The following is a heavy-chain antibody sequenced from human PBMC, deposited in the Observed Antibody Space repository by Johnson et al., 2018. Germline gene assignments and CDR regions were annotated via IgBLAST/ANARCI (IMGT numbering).Heavy chain of an antibody. J-gene: IGHJ3*02. D-gene: IGHD2-15*01. CDR1: GGTFSSYA. CDR3: ASGHDSYAFDI. Sequence: QVQLVESGAEVKKPGSSVKVSCKASGGTFSSYAISWVRQAPGQGLEWMGGIIPIFGTANYAQKFQGRVTFTADESPSTAYMELSSLSSEDTAVYYGASGHDSYAFDIWGQGTMVTVSS. CDR2: IIPIFGTA. V-gene: IGHV1-69*01.